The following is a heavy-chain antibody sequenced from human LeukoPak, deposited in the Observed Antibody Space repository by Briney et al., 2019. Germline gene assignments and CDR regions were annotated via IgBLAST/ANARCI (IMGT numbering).Heavy chain of an antibody. Sequence: GGSLRLSCTVSGFTFRDYPINWVRQAPGKGLEWLGSIRKKAYGGTTEYAASVTGRFTISRDDSKSIAYLQMNSLETEDTAVYFCTRLSDPWAGLEYWGQGTLVTVSS. CDR2: IRKKAYGGTT. D-gene: IGHD3-10*01. J-gene: IGHJ4*02. CDR1: GFTFRDYP. CDR3: TRLSDPWAGLEY. V-gene: IGHV3-49*04.